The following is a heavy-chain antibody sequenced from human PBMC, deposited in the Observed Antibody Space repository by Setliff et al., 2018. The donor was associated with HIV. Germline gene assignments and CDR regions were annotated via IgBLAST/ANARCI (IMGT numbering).Heavy chain of an antibody. CDR1: GGSISSHY. D-gene: IGHD3-16*01. CDR3: ARDLASSYFDF. CDR2: IYFSGDA. Sequence: KASETLSLTCTVSGGSISSHYWSWIRQPPLKGLEWIGYIYFSGDATYNPSLKTRVTISIQTSRSQFSLTLRSVTAADTATYYCARDLASSYFDFWGQGALVTVSS. V-gene: IGHV4-59*11. J-gene: IGHJ4*02.